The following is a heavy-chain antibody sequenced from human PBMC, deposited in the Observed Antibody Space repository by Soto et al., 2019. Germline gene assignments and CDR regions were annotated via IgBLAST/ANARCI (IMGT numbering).Heavy chain of an antibody. V-gene: IGHV3-48*01. CDR1: GFTFSNYN. Sequence: VHLVESGGGLVQPGGSLRLSCAASGFTFSNYNMNWVRQAPGKGLEWISYISFSGSVIYYADSVKGRFTISRDNANNSLYLRMNSLRPEDTAVYYCARDLPRANCWGQGTLVTGSS. CDR3: ARDLPRANC. J-gene: IGHJ4*02. CDR2: ISFSGSVI.